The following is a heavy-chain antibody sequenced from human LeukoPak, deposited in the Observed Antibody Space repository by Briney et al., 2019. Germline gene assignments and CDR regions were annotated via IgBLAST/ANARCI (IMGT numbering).Heavy chain of an antibody. CDR2: NYHSGST. CDR3: ARGGGPPDYYDSSGYYPFDY. D-gene: IGHD3-22*01. J-gene: IGHJ4*02. CDR1: GGSISSGGYS. V-gene: IGHV4-30-2*01. Sequence: SQTLSLTCAVSGGSISSGGYSWSWIRQPPGKGLEWIGYNYHSGSTYYNPSLKSRVTISVDRSKNQFSLKLSSVTAADTAVYYCARGGGPPDYYDSSGYYPFDYWGQGTLVTVSS.